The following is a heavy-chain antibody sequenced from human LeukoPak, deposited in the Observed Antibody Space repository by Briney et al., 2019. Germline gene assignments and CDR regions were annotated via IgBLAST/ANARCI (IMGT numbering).Heavy chain of an antibody. Sequence: SETLSLTCAVYGGSFSGYYWSWIRQPPGKGLEWIGEINRSGSTNYNPSLKSRVTISVDTSKNQFSLKLSSVTAADTAVYYCARGRAGDRTYYWGQETLVTVSS. D-gene: IGHD1-26*01. J-gene: IGHJ4*02. CDR3: ARGRAGDRTYY. CDR1: GGSFSGYY. V-gene: IGHV4-34*01. CDR2: INRSGST.